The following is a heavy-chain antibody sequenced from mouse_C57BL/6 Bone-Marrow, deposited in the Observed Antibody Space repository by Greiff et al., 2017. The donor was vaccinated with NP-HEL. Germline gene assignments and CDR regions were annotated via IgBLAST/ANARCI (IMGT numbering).Heavy chain of an antibody. V-gene: IGHV1-52*01. CDR3: ARSPWGYYAMDY. Sequence: QVQLQQPGAELVRPGSSVKLSCKASGYTFTSYWMHWVKQRPIQGLEWIGNIDPSDSETHYNQKFKDKATLTVDKSSSTAYMQLSSLTSEDSAVYDGARSPWGYYAMDYWGQGTSVTVSS. D-gene: IGHD4-1*01. CDR1: GYTFTSYW. J-gene: IGHJ4*01. CDR2: IDPSDSET.